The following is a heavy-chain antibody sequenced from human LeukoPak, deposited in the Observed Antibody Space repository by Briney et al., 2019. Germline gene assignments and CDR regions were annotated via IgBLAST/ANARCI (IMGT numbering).Heavy chain of an antibody. CDR2: ISAYNGNT. D-gene: IGHD1-26*01. V-gene: IGHV1-18*01. CDR3: ATVDIVGAYRDYYFDY. CDR1: GYTFTSYG. Sequence: ASVKVSCKASGYTFTSYGISWVRQAPGQGLEWMGWISAYNGNTNYAQKFQGRVTMTEDTSTDTAYMELSSLRSEDTAVYYCATVDIVGAYRDYYFDYWGQGTLVTVSS. J-gene: IGHJ4*02.